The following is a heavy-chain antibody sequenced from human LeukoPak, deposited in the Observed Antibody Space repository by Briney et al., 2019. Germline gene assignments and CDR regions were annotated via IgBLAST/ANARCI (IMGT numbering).Heavy chain of an antibody. Sequence: PGGSLRLSCAASGFTFSSSGIHWVRLAPGKGLEWVAFILYDGRYYADSVKGRFTISRDNSKNTLYLQMDSLRTEDTAVYYCAKDVSGGNSETYIDYWGQGTLVAVSS. CDR3: AKDVSGGNSETYIDY. J-gene: IGHJ4*02. CDR1: GFTFSSSG. D-gene: IGHD4-23*01. V-gene: IGHV3-30*02. CDR2: ILYDGR.